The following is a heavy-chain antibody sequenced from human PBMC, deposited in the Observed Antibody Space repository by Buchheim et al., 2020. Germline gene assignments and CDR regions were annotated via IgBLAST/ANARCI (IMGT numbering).Heavy chain of an antibody. Sequence: QVQLVQSGAEVKKPGASVKVSCKASGYTFTSYYMHWVRQAPGQGLEWMGIINPSGGSTSYAQKFQGRVTMTRDTSTSTVYMELSSLRSEDTAVYYCASRNTTVVTPGMDYYYYGMDVWGQGTT. CDR2: INPSGGST. J-gene: IGHJ6*02. CDR3: ASRNTTVVTPGMDYYYYGMDV. CDR1: GYTFTSYY. D-gene: IGHD4-23*01. V-gene: IGHV1-46*01.